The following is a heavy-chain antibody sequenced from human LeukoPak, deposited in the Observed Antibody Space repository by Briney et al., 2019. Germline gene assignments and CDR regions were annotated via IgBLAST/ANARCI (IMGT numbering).Heavy chain of an antibody. CDR2: ISSSSSTI. D-gene: IGHD5-12*01. Sequence: GGSLRLSCAASGFTFSSYSMNWVRQAPGKGLEWVSYISSSSSTIYYADSVKGRFTISRDNAKNSLYLQMNSLRDEDTAVYYCARGDTSGYSGSYGMDIWGQGTTVTVSS. V-gene: IGHV3-48*02. CDR3: ARGDTSGYSGSYGMDI. J-gene: IGHJ6*02. CDR1: GFTFSSYS.